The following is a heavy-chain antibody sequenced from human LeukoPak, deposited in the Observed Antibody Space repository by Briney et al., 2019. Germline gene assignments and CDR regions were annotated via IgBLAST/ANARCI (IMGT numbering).Heavy chain of an antibody. CDR2: IKKDGSEK. V-gene: IGHV3-7*01. D-gene: IGHD5-18*01. CDR1: GFTFSSYW. CDR3: ARHLSGVTGYTYGRGIDY. J-gene: IGHJ4*02. Sequence: GGSLRLSCAASGFTFSSYWMSWVRQAPGKGLEWVANIKKDGSEKYYVDSVKGRFTISRDSAKTSLYLQMISLRAEDTAVYYCARHLSGVTGYTYGRGIDYWGQGTLITVSS.